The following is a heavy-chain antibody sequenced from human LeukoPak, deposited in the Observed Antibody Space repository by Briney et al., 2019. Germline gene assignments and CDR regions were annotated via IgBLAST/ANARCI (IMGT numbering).Heavy chain of an antibody. CDR3: ARIEWERLGRAFDI. Sequence: GGSLRLSCAASGFTFSSYAMHWVRQAPGKGLEWVAVISYDGSNKYYADSVKGRFTISRDNSKNTLYLQMNSLRAEDMAVYYCARIEWERLGRAFDIWGQGTMVTVSS. CDR1: GFTFSSYA. CDR2: ISYDGSNK. D-gene: IGHD1-26*01. J-gene: IGHJ3*02. V-gene: IGHV3-30*14.